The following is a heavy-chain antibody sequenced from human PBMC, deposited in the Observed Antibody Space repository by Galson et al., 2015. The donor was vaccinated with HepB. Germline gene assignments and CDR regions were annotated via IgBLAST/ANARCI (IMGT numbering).Heavy chain of an antibody. J-gene: IGHJ4*02. D-gene: IGHD5-12*01. CDR3: ARDLAGYSGYDE. V-gene: IGHV4-30-4*01. CDR2: ISNSGST. CDR1: GGSINSSDYY. Sequence: TLSLTCTVSGGSINSSDYYWSWIRQPPGKGLEWIGFISNSGSTYYNPSLKSRVTISIDTSKKQFSLKVNSMTAADTAVYYCARDLAGYSGYDEWGQGTLVTVSS.